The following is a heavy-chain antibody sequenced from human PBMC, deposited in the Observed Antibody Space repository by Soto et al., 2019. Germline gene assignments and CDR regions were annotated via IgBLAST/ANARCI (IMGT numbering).Heavy chain of an antibody. CDR3: ARIMIVVVITEHDAFDI. J-gene: IGHJ3*02. D-gene: IGHD3-22*01. CDR2: INQDGSEK. CDR1: EFTFSSYW. V-gene: IGHV3-7*05. Sequence: EVQLVESGGGLVQPGGSLRLSCAASEFTFSSYWMTWVRQAPGRGLAWVASINQDGSEKYYVDSVKGRFTISRDNAKNSLYLQMNYLRAEDTAVFYCARIMIVVVITEHDAFDIWGQGTMVTVSS.